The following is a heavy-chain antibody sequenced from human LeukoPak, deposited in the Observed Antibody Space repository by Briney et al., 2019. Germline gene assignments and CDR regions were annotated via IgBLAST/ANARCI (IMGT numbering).Heavy chain of an antibody. Sequence: GASVKVSCKASGYTFTNYVISWVRQAPGQGLEWMGWISAYNGNTNYAQKFQGRVTMTRDTSISTAYMELSRLRSDDTAVYYCATHELGGSGKDYWGQGTLVTVSS. CDR1: GYTFTNYV. J-gene: IGHJ4*02. CDR3: ATHELGGSGKDY. CDR2: ISAYNGNT. V-gene: IGHV1-18*01. D-gene: IGHD3-10*01.